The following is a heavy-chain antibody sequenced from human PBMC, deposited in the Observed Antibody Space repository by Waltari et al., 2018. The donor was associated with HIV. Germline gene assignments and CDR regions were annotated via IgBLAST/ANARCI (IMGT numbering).Heavy chain of an antibody. CDR2: IKYDGSSA. CDR3: ARVEVVISSPWYWYFDL. Sequence: EVQLVESGGGLVQPGGYLRLSCAATGFICSSYWRHWVGQVPGKGLVWVSRIKYDGSSATYADSVKGRFTISRDNAKKTLYLQMNSLRAEDTAVYYCARVEVVISSPWYWYFDLWGRGTLVTVSS. CDR1: GFICSSYW. J-gene: IGHJ2*01. D-gene: IGHD3-22*01. V-gene: IGHV3-74*01.